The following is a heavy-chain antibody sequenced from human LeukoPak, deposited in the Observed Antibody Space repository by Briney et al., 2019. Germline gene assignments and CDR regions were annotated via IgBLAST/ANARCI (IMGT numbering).Heavy chain of an antibody. J-gene: IGHJ5*02. CDR2: IYTSGST. CDR3: ARALFYNDSSGHQRWFAP. D-gene: IGHD3-22*01. V-gene: IGHV4-4*07. CDR1: GGSISSYY. Sequence: SETLSLTCTVSGGSISSYYWSWIRQPAGKGLEWIGRIYTSGSTNYNPSLKSRVTMSVDTSKNQFSLKLSSVTAADTDVYYCARALFYNDSSGHQRWFAPWGQGTMVTVSS.